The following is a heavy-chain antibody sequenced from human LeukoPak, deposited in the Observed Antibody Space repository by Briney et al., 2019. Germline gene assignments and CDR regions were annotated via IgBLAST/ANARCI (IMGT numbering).Heavy chain of an antibody. V-gene: IGHV4-39*01. Sequence: SETLSLTCTISGGSISSSYYWGWIRQPPGKGLEWIGNMYYTGRSHYNPSLKSRVTMSVDRSKNQFSLKLSSVTAADTAVYYCARHKDLVYIPGVVGYWGQGTLVTVSS. CDR1: GGSISSSYY. CDR2: MYYTGRS. CDR3: ARHKDLVYIPGVVGY. J-gene: IGHJ4*02. D-gene: IGHD2-8*01.